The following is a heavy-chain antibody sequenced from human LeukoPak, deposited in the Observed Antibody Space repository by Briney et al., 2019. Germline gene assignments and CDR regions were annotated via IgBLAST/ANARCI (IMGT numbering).Heavy chain of an antibody. CDR2: ISYDGSNK. J-gene: IGHJ4*02. V-gene: IGHV3-30*18. Sequence: GRSLRLSCAASGFNFSRYGMHWVGQAPGKGLEGVAVISYDGSNKYYADSVQGRFTISRDNSKTTLYLPMNSLRAEDTAVYYCAKGWDYGASRSPFDFWGQGTLVTVSS. CDR3: AKGWDYGASRSPFDF. CDR1: GFNFSRYG. D-gene: IGHD4-17*01.